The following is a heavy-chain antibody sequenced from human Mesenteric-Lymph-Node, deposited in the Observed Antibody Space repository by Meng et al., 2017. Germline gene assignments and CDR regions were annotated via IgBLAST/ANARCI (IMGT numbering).Heavy chain of an antibody. Sequence: GESLKISCKGSGYIFTNYWIGWVRQMPGKGLEWMGIIYPSDSDTRYSPSFQGQVTLSADKSINTAYLQWSSLRASDTAMYYCARPFEGSSWYLGNAFDIWGQGTMVTVSS. J-gene: IGHJ3*02. CDR2: IYPSDSDT. CDR3: ARPFEGSSWYLGNAFDI. CDR1: GYIFTNYW. V-gene: IGHV5-51*01. D-gene: IGHD6-13*01.